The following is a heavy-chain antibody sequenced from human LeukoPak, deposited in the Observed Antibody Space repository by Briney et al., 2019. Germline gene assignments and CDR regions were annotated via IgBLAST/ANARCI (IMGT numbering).Heavy chain of an antibody. J-gene: IGHJ4*02. CDR1: GFTFSSYA. Sequence: PGGSLRLSCAASGFTFSSYAMSWVRQAPGKGLEWVSAISGSGGSTYYADSVKGRFTISRDNSENTLYLQMNSLRAEDTAVYYCAKDLYSSGWYQDYWGQGTLVTVSS. CDR3: AKDLYSSGWYQDY. D-gene: IGHD6-19*01. V-gene: IGHV3-23*01. CDR2: ISGSGGST.